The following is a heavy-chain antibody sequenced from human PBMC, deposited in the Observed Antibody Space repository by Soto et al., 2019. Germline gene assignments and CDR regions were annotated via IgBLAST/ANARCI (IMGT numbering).Heavy chain of an antibody. CDR3: VEGWNDF. CDR2: IKSKKDGGAR. V-gene: IGHV3-15*01. J-gene: IGHJ4*02. D-gene: IGHD1-1*01. Sequence: EVQVVESGGDLVEPGGSLRLSCETSGFMFSSAWMSRVRQAPGKGLEWVARIKSKKDGGARDYAAPVNGRFSISRDDSKSTVYLQMNSLRAEDTALYYCVEGWNDFWGQGTLVTVSS. CDR1: GFMFSSAW.